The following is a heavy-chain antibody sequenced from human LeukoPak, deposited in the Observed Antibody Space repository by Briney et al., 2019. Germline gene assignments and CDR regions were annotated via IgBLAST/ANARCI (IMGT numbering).Heavy chain of an antibody. CDR2: ITSRGTTI. CDR3: ARGGINYGFDY. Sequence: GGSLRLSCAASGFTFNTYTMNWVRQAPGKGLDGLSYITSRGTTIYYADSVRGRFTISRDNAKNSLFLQMNSLRAEDTAVYYRARGGINYGFDYWGQGNLVTVSS. CDR1: GFTFNTYT. V-gene: IGHV3-48*01. D-gene: IGHD3-16*01. J-gene: IGHJ4*02.